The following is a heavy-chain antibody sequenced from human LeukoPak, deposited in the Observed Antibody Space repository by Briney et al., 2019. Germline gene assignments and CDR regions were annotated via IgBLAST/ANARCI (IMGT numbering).Heavy chain of an antibody. V-gene: IGHV3-33*01. J-gene: IGHJ4*02. CDR1: GFTFSSYG. CDR3: ARDENFFDY. CDR2: IWYDGSNK. Sequence: GGSLRLSCAASGFTFSSYGMHWVRQAPGKGLEWVAVIWYDGSNKYYADSVKGRFSVSRDNAKNSLYLQMDSLRVEDTAVYYCARDENFFDYWGQGTLVTVSS.